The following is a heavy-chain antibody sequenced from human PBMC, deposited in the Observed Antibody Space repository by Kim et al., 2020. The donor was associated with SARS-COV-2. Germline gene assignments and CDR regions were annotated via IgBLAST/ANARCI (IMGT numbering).Heavy chain of an antibody. CDR2: IYYSGST. D-gene: IGHD3-22*01. V-gene: IGHV4-61*01. CDR1: GGSVSSGSYY. Sequence: SETLSLTCTVSGGSVSSGSYYWSWIRQPPGKGLEWIGYIYYSGSTNYNPSLKSRVTISVDTSKNQFSLKLSSVTAADTAVYYCARLVGLYDSSGYYYGGIWFDPWGQGTLVTVSS. J-gene: IGHJ5*02. CDR3: ARLVGLYDSSGYYYGGIWFDP.